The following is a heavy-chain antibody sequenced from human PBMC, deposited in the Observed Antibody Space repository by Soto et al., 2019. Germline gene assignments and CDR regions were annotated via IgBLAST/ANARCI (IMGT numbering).Heavy chain of an antibody. V-gene: IGHV4-30-4*01. CDR3: ARVDYDIWTGYSPFDY. Sequence: LSLTCTVSGGSISSGDYYWSWIRQPPGKGLEWIGYIYYSGSTYYNPSLKSRVTISVDTSKNQFSLKLSSVTASDTAVYYRARVDYDIWTGYSPFDYWGQGTLVTVSS. CDR2: IYYSGST. D-gene: IGHD3-9*01. J-gene: IGHJ4*02. CDR1: GGSISSGDYY.